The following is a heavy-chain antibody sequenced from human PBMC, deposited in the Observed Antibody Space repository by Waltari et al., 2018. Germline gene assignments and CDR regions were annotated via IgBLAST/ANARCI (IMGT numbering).Heavy chain of an antibody. CDR2: IYYSGST. CDR1: GGSISSYY. V-gene: IGHV4-59*01. Sequence: QVQLQESGPGLVKPSETLSLTCTVSGGSISSYYWSWIRQPPGKGLEWIGYIYYSGSTNYNPSLKSRVTISVDTSKNQFSLKLSSVTAADTAVYYCARDKTTMLDYWGQGTLVTVSS. J-gene: IGHJ4*02. CDR3: ARDKTTMLDY. D-gene: IGHD4-17*01.